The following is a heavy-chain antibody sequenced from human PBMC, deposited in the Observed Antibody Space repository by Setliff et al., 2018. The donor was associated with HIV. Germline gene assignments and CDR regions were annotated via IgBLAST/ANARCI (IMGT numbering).Heavy chain of an antibody. Sequence: QPGGSLRLSCAASGLTSSTNWMHWVRQAPGKGLVWVSGINSDGSSTNYADSVGGRFTISRGDAKNTLYLQMSSLRAEDTAVYYCVSSRSDFDYWGQGTQVTVSS. CDR3: VSSRSDFDY. J-gene: IGHJ4*02. CDR1: GLTSSTNW. CDR2: INSDGSST. D-gene: IGHD6-13*01. V-gene: IGHV3-74*01.